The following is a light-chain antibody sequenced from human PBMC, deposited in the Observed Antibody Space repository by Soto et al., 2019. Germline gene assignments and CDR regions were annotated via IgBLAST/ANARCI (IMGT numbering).Light chain of an antibody. J-gene: IGKJ4*01. CDR3: QHLNRSPFI. V-gene: IGKV1-9*01. CDR1: QASSTY. CDR2: GAS. Sequence: DIQLNQSQFFLSASAGDRVTITCRASQASSTYLAWYQQKPGKAPKLLIYGASTLHSGVPSRFRGSGSGAEFTLTITSLQPEDFATYYSQHLNRSPFIFGGGTKVEIK.